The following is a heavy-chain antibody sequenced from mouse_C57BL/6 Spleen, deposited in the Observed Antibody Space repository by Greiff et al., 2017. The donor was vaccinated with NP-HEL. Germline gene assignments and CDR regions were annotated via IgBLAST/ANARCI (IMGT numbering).Heavy chain of an antibody. V-gene: IGHV1-39*01. Sequence: EVQLQQPGPELVKPGASVPISCPASGYSFTDYNMNWVKQSNGQSLEWIGVINPNYGTTRYNQKFTGKATLTVDQSSSTAYMQLNSLTSEDSAVYYCAREGVYGKRYFDVWGTGTTVTVSS. J-gene: IGHJ1*03. CDR2: INPNYGTT. CDR1: GYSFTDYN. D-gene: IGHD1-1*01. CDR3: AREGVYGKRYFDV.